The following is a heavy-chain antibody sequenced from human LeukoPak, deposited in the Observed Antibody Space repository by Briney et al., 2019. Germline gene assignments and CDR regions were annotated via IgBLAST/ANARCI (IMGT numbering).Heavy chain of an antibody. V-gene: IGHV3-11*01. CDR1: GFTFSDYY. CDR3: AREGVEMATITFDDDY. J-gene: IGHJ4*02. CDR2: ISSSGSTI. D-gene: IGHD5-24*01. Sequence: PGGSLRLSCAASGFTFSDYYMSWIRQAPGKGLEWVSYISSSGSTIYYADSVKGRFTISRDNAKNSLYLQMNSLRAEDTAVYYCAREGVEMATITFDDDYWGQGTLVTVSS.